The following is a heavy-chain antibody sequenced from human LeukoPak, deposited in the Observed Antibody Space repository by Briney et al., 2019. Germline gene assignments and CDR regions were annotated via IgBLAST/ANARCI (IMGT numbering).Heavy chain of an antibody. CDR1: GYTFTSYG. V-gene: IGHV1-18*01. CDR3: ARDSYDSTWDSFDY. CDR2: ISAYNGNT. Sequence: GASVKVSCKASGYTFTSYGISWVRQAPGRGLEWMGWISAYNGNTNYAQKLQGRVTMTTDTSTSTAYMELRSLRSDDTAVYYCARDSYDSTWDSFDYWGQGTLVTVSS. D-gene: IGHD3-22*01. J-gene: IGHJ4*02.